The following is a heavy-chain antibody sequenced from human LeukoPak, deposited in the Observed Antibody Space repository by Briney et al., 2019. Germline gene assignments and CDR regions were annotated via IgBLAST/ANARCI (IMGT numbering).Heavy chain of an antibody. J-gene: IGHJ3*02. V-gene: IGHV3-21*01. CDR2: ITGSSDSI. Sequence: GGSLRLSCAASGFTFSSYAMEWVRQAPGKGLEWVSSITGSSDSIYYADSVKGRFTISRDNAKNSLYLQMNSLRAEDTAVYYCARDHSYGDAFDIWGQGTMVTVSS. D-gene: IGHD5-18*01. CDR3: ARDHSYGDAFDI. CDR1: GFTFSSYA.